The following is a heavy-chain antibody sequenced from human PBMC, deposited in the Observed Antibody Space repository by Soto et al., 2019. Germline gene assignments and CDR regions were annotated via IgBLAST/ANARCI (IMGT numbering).Heavy chain of an antibody. D-gene: IGHD6-19*01. CDR2: ISPHNGNT. J-gene: IGHJ4*02. V-gene: IGHV1-18*01. CDR1: GYAFASYG. Sequence: QVQLVQSGAGVKKPGASVKVSCKASGYAFASYGINWVRQAPGQGLEWMGWISPHNGNTNYEQNLQGRVTMTTDTSTSTAFMDLRSLRSDDTAVYYCATSLGYTSGWEFDYWGQETLVTVSS. CDR3: ATSLGYTSGWEFDY.